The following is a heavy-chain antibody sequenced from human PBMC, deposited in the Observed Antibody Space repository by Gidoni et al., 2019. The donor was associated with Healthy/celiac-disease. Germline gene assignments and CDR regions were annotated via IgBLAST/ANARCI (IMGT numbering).Heavy chain of an antibody. CDR2: IYYSGST. CDR3: RVRPHDY. Sequence: QLPLQESGPGLVKPSETPSLTCTVPGGSISSSSYYWGWIRQPPGKGLEWIGSIYYSGSTYYNPSLKSRVTISVDTSKNQFSLKLSSVTAADTAVYYCRVRPHDYWGQGTLVTVSS. J-gene: IGHJ4*02. V-gene: IGHV4-39*07. D-gene: IGHD1-1*01. CDR1: GGSISSSSYY.